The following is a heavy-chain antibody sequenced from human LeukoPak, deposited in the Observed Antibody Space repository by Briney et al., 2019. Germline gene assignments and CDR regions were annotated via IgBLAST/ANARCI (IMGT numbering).Heavy chain of an antibody. Sequence: GGSLRLSCAASGFTFSSFAMNWVRQAPGKGLEWVSIISGSGDTTHYTDSVKGRFTISRDNSKNTLYLQMNSLRAEDTAVYYCAKDLAYGDYFDYWGQGTLVTVSS. J-gene: IGHJ4*02. CDR3: AKDLAYGDYFDY. D-gene: IGHD4-17*01. V-gene: IGHV3-23*01. CDR2: ISGSGDTT. CDR1: GFTFSSFA.